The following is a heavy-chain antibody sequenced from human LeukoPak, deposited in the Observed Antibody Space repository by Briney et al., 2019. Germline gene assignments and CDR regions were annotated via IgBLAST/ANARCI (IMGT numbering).Heavy chain of an antibody. CDR1: GFASGTYA. CDR3: ARDPYPTILYRLAY. D-gene: IGHD3-16*02. J-gene: IGHJ4*02. V-gene: IGHV3-23*01. Sequence: PGGSPRLSRARSGFASGTYAMSWVRQAPGMGLEWVSRISANGQATYYADSVEVRFTISRDNAKNTLYLQLNSLRAEDTATYYCARDPYPTILYRLAYWGQGTLVTVSS. CDR2: ISANGQAT.